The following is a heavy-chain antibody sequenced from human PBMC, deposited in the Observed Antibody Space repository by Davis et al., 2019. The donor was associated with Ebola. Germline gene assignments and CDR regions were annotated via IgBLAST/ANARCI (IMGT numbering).Heavy chain of an antibody. V-gene: IGHV1-69*13. Sequence: AASVKVSCKASGGTFSSYAISWVRQAPGQGLEWMGGIIPIIGTTNYAQKFQGRVTITADDSTSTAFMELSSLRSEDTAVYYCARGLELLYWFDPWGQGTLVTVSS. CDR3: ARGLELLYWFDP. CDR2: IIPIIGTT. J-gene: IGHJ5*02. CDR1: GGTFSSYA. D-gene: IGHD1-7*01.